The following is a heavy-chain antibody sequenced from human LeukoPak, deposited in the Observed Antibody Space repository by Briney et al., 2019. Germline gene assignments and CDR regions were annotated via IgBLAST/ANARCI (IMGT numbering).Heavy chain of an antibody. Sequence: GGSLRLSCAASGFTVSSYSMSWVRQAPGKGLEWDSSISSSSSYIYYADSVKGRFTISRDNAKNSLYLQMNSLRAEDTAVYYCARDLMTTVTTVDYWGQGTLVTVSS. CDR1: GFTVSSYS. CDR3: ARDLMTTVTTVDY. D-gene: IGHD4-17*01. V-gene: IGHV3-21*01. CDR2: ISSSSSYI. J-gene: IGHJ4*02.